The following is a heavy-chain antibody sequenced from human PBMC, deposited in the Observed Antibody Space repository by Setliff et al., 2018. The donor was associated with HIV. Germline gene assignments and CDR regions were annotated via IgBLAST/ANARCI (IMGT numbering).Heavy chain of an antibody. CDR1: GGSISSGSYY. D-gene: IGHD2-2*01. Sequence: SETLSLTCTVSGGSISSGSYYWSWGRQPPGRGLEWIGYVSYSGSTSYNPTLNSRVTMSVDTSRDQFSLKLSSVTAADTAVYYCARARGRAQLSYYFDYWGQGRLVTVSS. CDR2: VSYSGST. V-gene: IGHV4-61*01. CDR3: ARARGRAQLSYYFDY. J-gene: IGHJ4*02.